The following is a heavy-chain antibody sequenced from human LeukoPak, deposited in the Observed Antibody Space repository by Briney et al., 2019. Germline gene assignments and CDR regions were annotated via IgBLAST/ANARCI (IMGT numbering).Heavy chain of an antibody. CDR1: GFTFSSYA. CDR2: IYSGGST. CDR3: ARVDGDAFDP. D-gene: IGHD2-21*02. J-gene: IGHJ5*02. V-gene: IGHV3-53*01. Sequence: PGGSLRLSCAASGFTFSSYAMSWVRQAPGKGLEWVSVIYSGGSTYYADSVKGRFTISRDNSKNTLYLQMNGLRAEDTAVYYCARVDGDAFDPWGQGTLVTVSS.